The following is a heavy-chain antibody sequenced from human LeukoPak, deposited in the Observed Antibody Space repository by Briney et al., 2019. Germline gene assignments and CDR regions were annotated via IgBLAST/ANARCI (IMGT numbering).Heavy chain of an antibody. D-gene: IGHD2-21*01. CDR2: IKSKTDGGTK. CDR1: GFTFSSVW. Sequence: GGSLRLSCAASGFTFSSVWMSWVRQAPGKGLEWVGRIKSKTDGGTKDYAAPVKGRFSISRDDSKNTLYLQMNSLKTEDTAVYYCTTGRHIVVARIDYWGQGTLVTVSS. V-gene: IGHV3-15*01. J-gene: IGHJ4*02. CDR3: TTGRHIVVARIDY.